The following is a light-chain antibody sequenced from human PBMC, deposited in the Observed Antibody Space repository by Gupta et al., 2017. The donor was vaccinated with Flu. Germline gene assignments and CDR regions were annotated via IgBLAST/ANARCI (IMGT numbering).Light chain of an antibody. Sequence: SGATLPKQYAYWFQQKPGQAPVLLIYKDNGRPSGIPERFSGSSSGTRVTLTISGIQAEDEADYYCQSADSSATWVFGGGTKLTVL. CDR1: TLPKQY. V-gene: IGLV3-25*03. CDR3: QSADSSATWV. CDR2: KDN. J-gene: IGLJ3*02.